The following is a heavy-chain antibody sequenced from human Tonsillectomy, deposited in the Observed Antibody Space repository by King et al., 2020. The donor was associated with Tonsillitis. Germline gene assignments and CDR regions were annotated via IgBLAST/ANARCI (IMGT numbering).Heavy chain of an antibody. CDR1: GYTFTDYY. CDR3: ARDRWRAKDAFDI. CDR2: INLNSGGT. D-gene: IGHD3-3*01. Sequence: QLVQSGAVMKKPGASVKVSFKASGYTFTDYYMHWVRQAPGQGLEWMGWINLNSGGTEYADNFQGRVTMTRDTSISPAYMELSSLRSDDTAVYYCARDRWRAKDAFDIWGQGTMVAVSS. V-gene: IGHV1-2*02. J-gene: IGHJ3*02.